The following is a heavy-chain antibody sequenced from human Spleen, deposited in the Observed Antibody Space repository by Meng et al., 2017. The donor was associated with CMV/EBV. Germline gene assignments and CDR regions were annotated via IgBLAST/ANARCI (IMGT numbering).Heavy chain of an antibody. CDR1: GGSISSSTYY. D-gene: IGHD3-10*01. Sequence: SETLSLTCTVSGGSISSSTYYWGWIRQPPGKGLEWIGSIYFLGSSYYNPSLKSRVTISVDTSKNQFSLKLSCVTAADTAVYYCARDPRVNGMDVWGQGTTVTVSS. J-gene: IGHJ6*02. CDR3: ARDPRVNGMDV. CDR2: IYFLGSS. V-gene: IGHV4-39*07.